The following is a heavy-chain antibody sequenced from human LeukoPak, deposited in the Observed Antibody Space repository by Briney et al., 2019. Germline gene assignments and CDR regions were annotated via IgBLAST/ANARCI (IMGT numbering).Heavy chain of an antibody. CDR1: GFTFDDYG. Sequence: GGSLRLSCAASGFTFDDYGMSWVRQAPGKGLEWVSGINWNGGSTGYADSVKGRFTISRDNAKNSLYLQMNSLRVEDTALYYCARDQQWRAPNYFDYWGQGTLVTVSS. J-gene: IGHJ4*02. V-gene: IGHV3-20*04. CDR3: ARDQQWRAPNYFDY. D-gene: IGHD6-19*01. CDR2: INWNGGST.